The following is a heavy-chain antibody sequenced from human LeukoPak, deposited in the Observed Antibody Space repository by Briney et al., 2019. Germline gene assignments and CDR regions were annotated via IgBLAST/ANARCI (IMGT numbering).Heavy chain of an antibody. V-gene: IGHV3-23*01. CDR3: ARDSAMVRGVIDY. D-gene: IGHD3-10*01. CDR1: GFTFSSYA. J-gene: IGHJ4*02. CDR2: ISGSGGST. Sequence: GGSLRLSCAASGFTFSSYAMSWVRQAPGKGLEWVSAISGSGGSTYYADSVKGRFTISRDNAKNSLYLQMNSLRAEDTAVYYCARDSAMVRGVIDYWGQGTLVTVSS.